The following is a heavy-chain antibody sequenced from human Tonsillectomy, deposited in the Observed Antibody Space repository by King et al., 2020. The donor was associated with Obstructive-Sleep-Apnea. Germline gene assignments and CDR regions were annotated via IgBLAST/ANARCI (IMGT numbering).Heavy chain of an antibody. CDR1: GYSFTSYW. CDR2: IYPGDSDT. CDR3: ARLYCSSTSCQAYYYYGMDV. V-gene: IGHV5-51*01. D-gene: IGHD2-2*01. J-gene: IGHJ6*02. Sequence: VQLVQSGAEVKKPGESLQISCQGSGYSFTSYWIGWVRPMPGKGLEWMGIIYPGDSDTRYSPSFQGQVTISADKSISTAYLQWSSLKASDTAMYYCARLYCSSTSCQAYYYYGMDVWGQGTTVTVSS.